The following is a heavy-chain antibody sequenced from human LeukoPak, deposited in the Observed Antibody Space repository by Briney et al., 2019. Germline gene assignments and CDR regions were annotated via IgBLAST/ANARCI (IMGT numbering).Heavy chain of an antibody. CDR1: GFTFSSYA. CDR3: IRGGYPYAFDF. J-gene: IGHJ3*01. Sequence: GGSLRLSCAASGFTFSSYAMSWVRQAPGKGLEWVSAISGSGGSTYYADSVKGRFTISRDNAKNTLYLQVNSLRAEDTAVYYCIRGGYPYAFDFWGQGTMVTVSS. D-gene: IGHD1-26*01. V-gene: IGHV3-23*01. CDR2: ISGSGGST.